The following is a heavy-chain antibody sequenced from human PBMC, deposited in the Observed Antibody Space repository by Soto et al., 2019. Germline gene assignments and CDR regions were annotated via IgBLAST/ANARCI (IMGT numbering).Heavy chain of an antibody. CDR1: GGSFGNSA. CDR3: ATGVIWIGYFTVDS. V-gene: IGHV1-69*01. D-gene: IGHD3-3*01. CDR2: FIPVYRTL. J-gene: IGHJ4*02. Sequence: SVKGSCKASGGSFGNSAINWVRQTPGQGLEWLGGFIPVYRTLNYAQKFEGRVTITADESTGTAYMTLSSLASDDTAVYYCATGVIWIGYFTVDSWGQ.